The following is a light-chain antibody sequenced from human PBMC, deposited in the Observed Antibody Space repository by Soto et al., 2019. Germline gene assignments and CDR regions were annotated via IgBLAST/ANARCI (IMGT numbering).Light chain of an antibody. CDR3: ASYSSSDTLYV. J-gene: IGLJ1*01. CDR1: RGDIGTYNY. Sequence: QSVLTQPASVSGSPGQSISISCTGTRGDIGTYNYVSWYQYHPGKAPKHLIFEVSSRPSGVSNRFSGSKSGNTASLTISGLQAEDEADYYCASYSSSDTLYVFGSGTKLTVL. CDR2: EVS. V-gene: IGLV2-14*01.